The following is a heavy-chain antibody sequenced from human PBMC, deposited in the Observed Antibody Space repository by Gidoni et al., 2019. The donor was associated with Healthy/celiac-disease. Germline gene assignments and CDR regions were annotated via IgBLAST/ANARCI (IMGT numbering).Heavy chain of an antibody. CDR2: INPNRGGT. J-gene: IGHJ5*02. V-gene: IGHV1-2*02. CDR3: ARGYLEGWFDP. CDR1: GYTFTGYY. D-gene: IGHD3-3*01. Sequence: QVQLVPSGAEVKKPGASVKVSCKASGYTFTGYYMHWVRQAPGQGLEWMGWINPNRGGTNYAQKFQGRVTMTRDTSISTAYMELSRLRSDDTAVYYCARGYLEGWFDPWGQGTLVTVSS.